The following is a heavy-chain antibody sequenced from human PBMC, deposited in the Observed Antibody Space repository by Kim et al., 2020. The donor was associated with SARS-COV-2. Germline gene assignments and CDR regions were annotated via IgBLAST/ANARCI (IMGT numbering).Heavy chain of an antibody. Sequence: SETLSLTCGVYGGSFSAYFWSWIRQSPGKGLEWIGEIDHRGTTNYNPSLQGRVTISVDTSKNQSSLILISVTAADTAVYYCSRGGGNFDPFDSWGQGSL. D-gene: IGHD1-7*01. CDR3: SRGGGNFDPFDS. J-gene: IGHJ4*02. CDR1: GGSFSAYF. V-gene: IGHV4-34*01. CDR2: IDHRGTT.